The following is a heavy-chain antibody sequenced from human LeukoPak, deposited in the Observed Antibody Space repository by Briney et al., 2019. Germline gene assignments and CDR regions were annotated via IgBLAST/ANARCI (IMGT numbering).Heavy chain of an antibody. CDR3: AYDFWSGYP. D-gene: IGHD3-3*01. CDR1: GFTFSSYG. CDR2: IWYDGSNK. Sequence: GGSLRLSCAASGFTFSSYGMHWVRQAPGKGLEWVAVIWYDGSNKYYADSVKGRFTISRDNSRNTLYLQLNSLRAEDTAVYYCAYDFWSGYPWGQGTLVTVSS. V-gene: IGHV3-33*06. J-gene: IGHJ5*02.